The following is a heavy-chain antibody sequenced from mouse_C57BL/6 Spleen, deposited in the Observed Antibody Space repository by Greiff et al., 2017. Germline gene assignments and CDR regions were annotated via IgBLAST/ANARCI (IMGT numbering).Heavy chain of an antibody. CDR3: TRRGYYYFDY. Sequence: VQRVESGAELVRPGASVTLSCKASGYTFTDYEMHWVKQTPVHGLEWIGAIDPETGGTAYNQKFKGKAILTADKSSSTAYMERRSLTSEDSAVYYCTRRGYYYFDYWGQGTTLTVSS. D-gene: IGHD2-14*01. CDR2: IDPETGGT. V-gene: IGHV1-15*01. J-gene: IGHJ2*01. CDR1: GYTFTDYE.